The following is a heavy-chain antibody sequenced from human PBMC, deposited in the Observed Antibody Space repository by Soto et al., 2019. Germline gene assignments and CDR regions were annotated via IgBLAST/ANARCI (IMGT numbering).Heavy chain of an antibody. V-gene: IGHV3-23*01. D-gene: IGHD6-19*01. CDR3: AKERSSGWSLDY. CDR1: GFTFSTYA. CDR2: ISGSGDST. J-gene: IGHJ4*02. Sequence: EVQLLESGGGLVQPGGSLRLSCAASGFTFSTYAMNWVRQAPGKGLEWVSGISGSGDSTYYADSVKGRFTVSRDNSKNTMYLQMNSLRVEDTAVFYCAKERSSGWSLDYWGQGTLVTVSS.